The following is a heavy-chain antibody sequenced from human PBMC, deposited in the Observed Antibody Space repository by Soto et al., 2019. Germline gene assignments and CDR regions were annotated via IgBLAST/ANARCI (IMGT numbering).Heavy chain of an antibody. D-gene: IGHD4-4*01. V-gene: IGHV4-59*01. CDR3: ARAQDYSNYNWFDP. J-gene: IGHJ5*02. Sequence: SETLSLTCTVSGGSISSYYWSWIRQPPGKGLEWFGYIYYSGSTNYNPSLKSRVTISVDTSKNQFSLKLSSVTAADTAVYYCARAQDYSNYNWFDPWGQGTLVTVSS. CDR2: IYYSGST. CDR1: GGSISSYY.